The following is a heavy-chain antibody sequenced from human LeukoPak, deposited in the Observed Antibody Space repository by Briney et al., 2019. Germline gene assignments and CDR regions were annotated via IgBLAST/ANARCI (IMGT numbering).Heavy chain of an antibody. V-gene: IGHV4-59*11. CDR3: TTIKRGNIFGYFDF. D-gene: IGHD5-18*01. CDR2: VFDSGRT. J-gene: IGHJ4*02. CDR1: GGSMTTHH. Sequence: SETLSLTCTVSGGSMTTHHWNWIRQTPGKGLEWIGYVFDSGRTKENPSLKSRVTLSADTSKNQLSLRLSSVTDADTAVYYCTTIKRGNIFGYFDFWGQGILVTVSS.